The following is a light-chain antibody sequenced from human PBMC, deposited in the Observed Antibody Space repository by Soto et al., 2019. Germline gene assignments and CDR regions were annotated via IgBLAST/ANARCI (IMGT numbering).Light chain of an antibody. CDR1: SSDVGKYDL. CDR3: SSHAGRGSVV. Sequence: QSVLTQPASESGSPGQSITISCTGSSSDVGKYDLVSWYQQHPGKAPKLMIYEVIKRPSGVSNRFSGAKSGNTASLTISGLQAEDEADYYCSSHAGRGSVVFGGGTQLT. V-gene: IGLV2-23*02. J-gene: IGLJ2*01. CDR2: EVI.